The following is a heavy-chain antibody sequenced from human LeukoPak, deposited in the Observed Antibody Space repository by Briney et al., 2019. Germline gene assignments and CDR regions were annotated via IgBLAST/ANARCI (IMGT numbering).Heavy chain of an antibody. CDR1: GYKFNAYW. V-gene: IGHV5-51*01. Sequence: GESLRISCKGSGYKFNAYWIAWVRQMPGKGLEWMGIIYPDDSDTRYSPSFQGQVTISADKSVSIAYLQWSSLKASDSAMYYCARQPRGTVVFDYWGQGTLVTVSS. D-gene: IGHD4-23*01. CDR2: IYPDDSDT. J-gene: IGHJ4*02. CDR3: ARQPRGTVVFDY.